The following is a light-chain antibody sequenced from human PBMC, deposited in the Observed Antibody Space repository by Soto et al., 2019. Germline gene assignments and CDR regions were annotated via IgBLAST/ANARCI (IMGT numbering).Light chain of an antibody. Sequence: EIVLTQSPATLSLSPGERATLSCRASQTVSRSYLAWYQQKAGQAPRLLIYGASSRATGIPDRFSGSGSGTDFTLTISRLEPEDFAVYYCQQYGRSPWTFGQGTKVDI. V-gene: IGKV3-20*01. J-gene: IGKJ1*01. CDR2: GAS. CDR3: QQYGRSPWT. CDR1: QTVSRSY.